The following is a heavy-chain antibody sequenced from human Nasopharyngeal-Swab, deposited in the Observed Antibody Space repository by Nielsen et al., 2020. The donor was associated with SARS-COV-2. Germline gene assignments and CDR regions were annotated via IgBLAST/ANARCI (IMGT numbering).Heavy chain of an antibody. V-gene: IGHV3-7*03. J-gene: IGHJ4*02. CDR3: ARLPRNNWRLDS. CDR1: GFTFSSHS. CDR2: IKEDGSEK. D-gene: IGHD1-20*01. Sequence: GGSLRLSCAASGFTFSSHSMNWVRQAPGKRLEWVANIKEDGSEKDYVDSVKGRFTISRDNIKNSLYLQMNSLRVEDTAVYFCARLPRNNWRLDSWGQGILVTVSS.